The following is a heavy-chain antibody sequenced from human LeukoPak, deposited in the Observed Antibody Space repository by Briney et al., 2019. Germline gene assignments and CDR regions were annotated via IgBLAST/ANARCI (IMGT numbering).Heavy chain of an antibody. J-gene: IGHJ4*02. V-gene: IGHV3-23*01. CDR2: ISGSGGST. CDR1: GFTFSSYA. CDR3: AKDPADGATSLDY. Sequence: GGSLRLSCAASGFTFSSYAMSWVRQAPGKGLEWVSAISGSGGSTYYADSVKGRFTISRDNSKNTLYLQVNSLRAEDTAAYYCAKDPADGATSLDYWGQGTLVTVSS. D-gene: IGHD5-12*01.